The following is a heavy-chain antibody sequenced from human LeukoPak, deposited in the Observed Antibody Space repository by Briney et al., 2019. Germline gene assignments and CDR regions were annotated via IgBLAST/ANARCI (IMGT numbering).Heavy chain of an antibody. CDR3: ARVFGLTGDPAFDI. CDR2: IYNSGNT. J-gene: IGHJ3*02. V-gene: IGHV4-59*01. Sequence: SSETLSLTCNVSGASISSYYWSWIRQPPGTGLEWIGYIYNSGNTNYNPSLKSRVTISVDTSKNQFSLKLSSVTAADTAVYYCARVFGLTGDPAFDIWGQGTMVTVSS. CDR1: GASISSYY. D-gene: IGHD3-9*01.